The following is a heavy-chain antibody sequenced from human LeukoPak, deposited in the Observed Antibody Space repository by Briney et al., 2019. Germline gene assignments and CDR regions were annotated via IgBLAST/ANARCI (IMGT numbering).Heavy chain of an antibody. J-gene: IGHJ4*02. Sequence: SETLSLTCTVSGGAVNSDNQYWSWIRQPPGKGLEWIGYIHHSGSTYYNPSLKSRLTISLDTFRNQFSLKMNSVTAADTAVYYCAKDNFGYGAMDCWGQGTLATVSS. D-gene: IGHD3-22*01. V-gene: IGHV4-30-4*01. CDR3: AKDNFGYGAMDC. CDR1: GGAVNSDNQY. CDR2: IHHSGST.